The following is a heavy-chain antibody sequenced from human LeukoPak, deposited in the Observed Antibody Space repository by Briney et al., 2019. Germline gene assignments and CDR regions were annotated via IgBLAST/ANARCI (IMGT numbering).Heavy chain of an antibody. CDR2: ISGSGGST. V-gene: IGHV3-23*01. D-gene: IGHD3-22*01. J-gene: IGHJ3*02. CDR1: GFTFSSYA. CDR3: AKDQNIVAVTATWSAFDI. Sequence: GGSLRLSCAASGFTFSSYAMSWVRQAPGKGLEWVSAISGSGGSTYYADSVKGRFTISRDNSKNTLYLQMNSLRAEDTAVYYCAKDQNIVAVTATWSAFDIWGQGTMVTVSS.